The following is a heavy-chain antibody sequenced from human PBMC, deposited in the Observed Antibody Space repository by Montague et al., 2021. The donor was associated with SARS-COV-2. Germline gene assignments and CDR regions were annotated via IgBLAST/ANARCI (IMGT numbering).Heavy chain of an antibody. CDR1: GGSIRNHY. Sequence: SETLSLTCTVSGGSIRNHYWSWIRQPPGKGLEWIAFYSGNTNYNHTLTRRVPISVDMSKNQFSLTLNSVTAADTAGNYCASSGGYYYYYQGVDVWGQGPTATAS. V-gene: IGHV4-59*11. CDR2: FYSGNT. J-gene: IGHJ6*02. D-gene: IGHD3-10*01. CDR3: ASSGGYYYYYQGVDV.